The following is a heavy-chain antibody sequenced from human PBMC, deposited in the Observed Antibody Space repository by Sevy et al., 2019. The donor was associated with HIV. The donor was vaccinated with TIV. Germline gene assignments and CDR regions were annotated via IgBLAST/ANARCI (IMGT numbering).Heavy chain of an antibody. V-gene: IGHV3-13*01. CDR2: IRTAGDT. J-gene: IGHJ6*02. D-gene: IGHD3-10*01. CDR1: GFTLNNYD. CDR3: AREVPGSLYGMDV. Sequence: GGSLRLSCAASGFTLNNYDIHWVRQATGKGLEWISVIRTAGDTYYPDSVKGRFTISRENAKNSLYLQMNSLRAGDTAVYYCAREVPGSLYGMDVWGQGTTVTVSS.